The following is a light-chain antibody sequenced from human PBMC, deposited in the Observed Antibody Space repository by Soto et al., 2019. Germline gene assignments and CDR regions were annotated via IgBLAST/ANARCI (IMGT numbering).Light chain of an antibody. CDR2: GAS. Sequence: EIVLTQSPGTLSLSPGERATLSCRASQSVSSSYLAWYQQKPGQAPRLLIYGASSRATGIPDRFSGSGSGTDFTLTISRLEPEVFAVYYCQQYGSSPPMYTFGQGTKLEIK. V-gene: IGKV3-20*01. J-gene: IGKJ2*01. CDR3: QQYGSSPPMYT. CDR1: QSVSSSY.